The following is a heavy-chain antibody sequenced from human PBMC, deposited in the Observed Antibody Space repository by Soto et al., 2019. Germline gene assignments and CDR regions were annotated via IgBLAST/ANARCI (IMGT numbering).Heavy chain of an antibody. CDR3: ASLTTVTTSDYYYYYYMDV. Sequence: PSETLSLTCTVSGGSISSYYWSWIRQPPGKGLEWIGYIYYSGSTNYNPSLKSRVTISVDTSKNQFSLKLSSVTAADTAVYYCASLTTVTTSDYYYYYYMDVWGKGTTVTVSS. CDR2: IYYSGST. D-gene: IGHD4-17*01. V-gene: IGHV4-59*08. J-gene: IGHJ6*03. CDR1: GGSISSYY.